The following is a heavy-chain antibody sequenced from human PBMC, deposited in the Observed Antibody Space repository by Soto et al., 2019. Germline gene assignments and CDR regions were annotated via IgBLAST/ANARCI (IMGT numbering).Heavy chain of an antibody. CDR3: AKVFPTVVTPDAFDI. CDR1: GFTVSSNY. D-gene: IGHD4-17*01. V-gene: IGHV3-23*01. J-gene: IGHJ3*02. Sequence: PGGSLRLSCAASGFTVSSNYMSWVRQAPGKGLEWVSVISGSGGSTYYADSVKGRFTISRDNSKNTLYLQMNSLRAEDTAVYYCAKVFPTVVTPDAFDIWGQGTMVTLSS. CDR2: ISGSGGST.